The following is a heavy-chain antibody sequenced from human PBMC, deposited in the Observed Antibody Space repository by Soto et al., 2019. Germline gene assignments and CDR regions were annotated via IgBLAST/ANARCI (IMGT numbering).Heavy chain of an antibody. CDR3: ARASGSNYYFDY. J-gene: IGHJ4*02. D-gene: IGHD3-10*01. CDR1: GFTFSSYG. Sequence: QVQLVESGGGVVQPGRSLRLSCAASGFTFSSYGMHWVRQAPGKGLEWVAVIWYDGSSKYYADSVKGRFTISRDNSKNTLYLQMNSLRAEDTAVYYCARASGSNYYFDYWGQGTLVTVSS. V-gene: IGHV3-33*01. CDR2: IWYDGSSK.